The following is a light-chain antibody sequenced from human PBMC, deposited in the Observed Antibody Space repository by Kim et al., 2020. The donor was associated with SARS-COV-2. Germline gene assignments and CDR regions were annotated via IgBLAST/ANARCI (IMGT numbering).Light chain of an antibody. J-gene: IGLJ3*02. Sequence: ASVKLTCTLSSGHSSNAIAWHQQQPDKGPRFLMNLNSDGSHTKGDGIPARFSGSSSGAERYLTISSLQSEDEADYYCQTWATGIRVFGGGTKLTVL. CDR2: LNSDGSH. V-gene: IGLV4-69*01. CDR3: QTWATGIRV. CDR1: SGHSSNA.